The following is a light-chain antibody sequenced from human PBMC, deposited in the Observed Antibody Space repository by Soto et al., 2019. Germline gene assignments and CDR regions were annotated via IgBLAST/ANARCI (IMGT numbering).Light chain of an antibody. CDR3: QQYDNWPPYT. V-gene: IGKV3-15*01. CDR2: DAS. J-gene: IGKJ2*01. Sequence: EIVMTQSPATLSVSPGERATLSCRASQSVSSNLAWYQQKPGQAPRLLIFDASTRATGIPARFSGSGSGTEFTLTISSLQSEDFAVYYCQQYDNWPPYTFGQGTKLAIK. CDR1: QSVSSN.